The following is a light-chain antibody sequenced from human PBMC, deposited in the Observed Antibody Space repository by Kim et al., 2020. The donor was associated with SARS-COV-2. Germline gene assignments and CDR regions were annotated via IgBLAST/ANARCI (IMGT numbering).Light chain of an antibody. CDR3: HIWDSRSYV. CDR1: NIGRKN. Sequence: SVARGQTAKITCGGSNIGRKNVHWYQQKPGQAPVLVIYRDDYRPSGIPERFSGSNSGNTATLTISRAQAGDEADYYCHIWDSRSYVFGTGTKVTVL. J-gene: IGLJ1*01. CDR2: RDD. V-gene: IGLV3-9*01.